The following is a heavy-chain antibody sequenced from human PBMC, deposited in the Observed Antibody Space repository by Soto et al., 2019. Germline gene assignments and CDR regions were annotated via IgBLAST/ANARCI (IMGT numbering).Heavy chain of an antibody. CDR3: AKLYYYDSSGYNYFDY. CDR2: ISGSGGCT. Sequence: EVQLLESGGGLVQPGGSLRLSCAASGFTFSSYAMSWVRQAPGKGLEWVSAISGSGGCTYYADSVKGRFTISRDNTKNXLDLQMNSLRAEDTAVYYCAKLYYYDSSGYNYFDYWGQGTLVTVSS. D-gene: IGHD3-22*01. V-gene: IGHV3-23*01. J-gene: IGHJ4*02. CDR1: GFTFSSYA.